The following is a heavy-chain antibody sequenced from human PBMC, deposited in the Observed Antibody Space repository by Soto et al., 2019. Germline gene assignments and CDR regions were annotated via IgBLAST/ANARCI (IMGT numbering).Heavy chain of an antibody. CDR2: IYPGDSDT. Sequence: GESLKISCKASGYSFISCWIGWVRQMPGKGLEWVGIIYPGDSDTRYSPSFQGQVTISADKSISTAYLQWSSLKASDTALYFCARHLAFYYYGKDVWGQGTTDTVSS. J-gene: IGHJ6*02. V-gene: IGHV5-51*01. CDR3: ARHLAFYYYGKDV. CDR1: GYSFISCW.